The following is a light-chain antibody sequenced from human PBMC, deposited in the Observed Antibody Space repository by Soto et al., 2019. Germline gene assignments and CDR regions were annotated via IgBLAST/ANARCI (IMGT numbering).Light chain of an antibody. CDR1: SSDVGGYNY. V-gene: IGLV2-8*01. Sequence: QSALTQPPSASGSPGQSVTISCTGTSSDVGGYNYVSWYQQHPGKAPKLMIYEVTKRPSGVPDRFSGSKSGNTASLTVSGLQIEYEADYYCSSYAGSNSPLYVFGTGTKVTVL. CDR3: SSYAGSNSPLYV. CDR2: EVT. J-gene: IGLJ1*01.